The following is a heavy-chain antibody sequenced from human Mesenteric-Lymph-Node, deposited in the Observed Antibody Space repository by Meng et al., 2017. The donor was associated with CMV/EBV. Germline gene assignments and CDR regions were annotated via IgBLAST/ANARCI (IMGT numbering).Heavy chain of an antibody. D-gene: IGHD2-2*01. CDR2: IYYSGST. Sequence: LRLSCTVSGGSISSSSYYWGWIRQPPGKGLEWIGSIYYSGSTYYNPSLKSRVTISVDTSKNQFSLKLSSVTAADTAVYYCARDGCSSTSCPIDYWGQGTLVTVSS. CDR1: GGSISSSSYY. J-gene: IGHJ4*02. CDR3: ARDGCSSTSCPIDY. V-gene: IGHV4-39*07.